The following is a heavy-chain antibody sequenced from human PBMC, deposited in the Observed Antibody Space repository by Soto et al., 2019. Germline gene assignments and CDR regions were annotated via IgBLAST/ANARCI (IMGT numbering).Heavy chain of an antibody. CDR3: ASCSSSWPVNGMDV. CDR1: GYTFTSYG. J-gene: IGHJ6*02. CDR2: ISAYNGNT. D-gene: IGHD6-13*01. Sequence: QVQLVQSGAEVKKPGASVKVSCKASGYTFTSYGISWVRQAPGQGLEWMGWISAYNGNTNYAQKLQGRVTMTTDTSRSKAYMELRSLRSDDTAVYYCASCSSSWPVNGMDVWGQGTTVTVSS. V-gene: IGHV1-18*01.